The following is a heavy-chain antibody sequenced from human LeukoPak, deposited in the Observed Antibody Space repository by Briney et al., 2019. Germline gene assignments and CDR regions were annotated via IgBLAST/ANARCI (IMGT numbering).Heavy chain of an antibody. CDR1: GFPFSTYT. CDR3: ARVGAGSSTSFYSIDY. CDR2: ISSTSSNK. V-gene: IGHV3-21*01. Sequence: PGGSLRLSSAASGFPFSTYTVTWVRQAPGKGLEWVSSISSTSSNKYYADSVKGLFTISRDNAKNSLYLQINSLGADDTAMYFCARVGAGSSTSFYSIDYWGQGALVTVSS. D-gene: IGHD2-2*01. J-gene: IGHJ4*02.